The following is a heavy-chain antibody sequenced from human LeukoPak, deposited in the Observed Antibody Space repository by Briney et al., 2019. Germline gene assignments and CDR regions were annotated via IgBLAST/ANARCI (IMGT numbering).Heavy chain of an antibody. CDR3: ARFISGACGTSCYTPNNWFDP. D-gene: IGHD2-2*02. CDR1: GGSISSYY. CDR2: IYYSGNT. V-gene: IGHV4-59*01. J-gene: IGHJ5*02. Sequence: SETLSLTCTVSGGSISSYYWSWIRQPPGKGLEWIGYIYYSGNTNYNPSLKSRVTISVDTSKNQFSLKLSSVTAADTAVYYCARFISGACGTSCYTPNNWFDPWGQGTLLTVSS.